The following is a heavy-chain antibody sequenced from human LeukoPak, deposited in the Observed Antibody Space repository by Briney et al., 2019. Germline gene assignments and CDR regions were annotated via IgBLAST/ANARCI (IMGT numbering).Heavy chain of an antibody. Sequence: SETLSLTCAVYGGSFSGYYWSWIHQPPGKGLEWIGEINHSGSTNYNPSLKSRVTISVDTSKNQFSLKLSSVTAADTAVYYCARADPWGYYDSSGYYYAYWGQGTLVTVSS. J-gene: IGHJ4*02. CDR3: ARADPWGYYDSSGYYYAY. D-gene: IGHD3-22*01. V-gene: IGHV4-34*01. CDR2: INHSGST. CDR1: GGSFSGYY.